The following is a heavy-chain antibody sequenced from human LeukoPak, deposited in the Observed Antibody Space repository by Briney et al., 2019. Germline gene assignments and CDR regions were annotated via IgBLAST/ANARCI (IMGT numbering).Heavy chain of an antibody. Sequence: SETLSLTCAVYGGSSSGYYWSWIRQPPGKRVEWIGEINHSGSTNYNPSLKSRVTISVDTSKNQFSLKLSSVTAADTAVYYCARGLTFGGDRRKGGMDVWGKGTTVTVSS. CDR2: INHSGST. J-gene: IGHJ6*04. CDR3: ARGLTFGGDRRKGGMDV. D-gene: IGHD3-16*01. CDR1: GGSSSGYY. V-gene: IGHV4-34*01.